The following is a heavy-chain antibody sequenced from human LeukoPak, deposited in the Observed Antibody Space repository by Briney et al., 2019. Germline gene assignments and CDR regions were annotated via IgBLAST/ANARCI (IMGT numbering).Heavy chain of an antibody. CDR3: ARHGQKADLYDSGSYNAFDI. V-gene: IGHV4-4*02. CDR2: VNLQGST. D-gene: IGHD3-10*01. J-gene: IGHJ3*02. Sequence: ASETLSLTCGVSGGSITQTNYWTWVRPPPGKGLEWIGEVNLQGSTNYNPSLMGRVAISVDKSENHVSLQLTSVTAADTALYYCARHGQKADLYDSGSYNAFDIWGPGTKVTVSS. CDR1: GGSITQTNY.